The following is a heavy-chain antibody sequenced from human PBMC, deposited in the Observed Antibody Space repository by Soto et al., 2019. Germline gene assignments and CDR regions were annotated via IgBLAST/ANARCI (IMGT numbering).Heavy chain of an antibody. D-gene: IGHD6-19*01. Sequence: NPGGSLRLSCNVSGFTFGNYYMSWIRQAPGKGLESISYISSRGVTIYYADSVKGRFTISRDNAKNSLFLQMDSLRAEDTAVYYCARVTASGWFVNGRDYFDHWGQGTPVTVSS. CDR3: ARVTASGWFVNGRDYFDH. CDR2: ISSRGVTI. J-gene: IGHJ4*02. CDR1: GFTFGNYY. V-gene: IGHV3-11*01.